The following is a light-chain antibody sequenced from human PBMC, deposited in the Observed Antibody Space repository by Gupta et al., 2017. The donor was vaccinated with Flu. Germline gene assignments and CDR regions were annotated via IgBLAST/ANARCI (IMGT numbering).Light chain of an antibody. J-gene: IGKJ2*03. CDR2: GAS. CDR1: QSVSSN. V-gene: IGKV3-15*01. CDR3: QQYNNWPPYS. Sequence: EIVMTQSPATLSVSPGDRATRSCRASQSVSSNLAWYQQKPGQAPRLLIYGASTRATGRTARFSGSGSGTEFTLTISSLQSEDFAVYYCQQYNNWPPYSFGQGTKLEIK.